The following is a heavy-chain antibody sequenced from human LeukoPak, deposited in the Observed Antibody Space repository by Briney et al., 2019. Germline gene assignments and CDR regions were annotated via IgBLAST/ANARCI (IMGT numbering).Heavy chain of an antibody. Sequence: ASVTVSCTASGYTFTGYYMHWVRQAPGQGLEWMGWINPNSGGTNYAQKFQGRVTMTRDTSISTAYMELSRLRSDDTAVYYCARATTYYDFWSGYRNWFDPWGQGTLVTVSS. CDR3: ARATTYYDFWSGYRNWFDP. CDR2: INPNSGGT. D-gene: IGHD3-3*01. V-gene: IGHV1-2*02. CDR1: GYTFTGYY. J-gene: IGHJ5*02.